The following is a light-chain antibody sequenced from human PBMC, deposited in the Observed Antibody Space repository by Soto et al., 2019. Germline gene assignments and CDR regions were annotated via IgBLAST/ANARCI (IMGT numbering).Light chain of an antibody. CDR2: VAS. V-gene: IGKV3-20*01. J-gene: IGKJ5*01. Sequence: EIVLTQSPGTLSLSPGERATLSCRASHSVSSSYLAWYQQKPGQAPRLLIYVASSRATGIPDRFSGSGSGTDFTLSISRLEPEDCAVYYCQQDGSSPPITFGQGTRLEIK. CDR1: HSVSSSY. CDR3: QQDGSSPPIT.